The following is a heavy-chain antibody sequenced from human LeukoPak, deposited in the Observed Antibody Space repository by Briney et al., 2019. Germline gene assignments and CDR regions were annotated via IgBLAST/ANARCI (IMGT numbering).Heavy chain of an antibody. J-gene: IGHJ4*02. CDR3: ARAQVDSSWYYRY. V-gene: IGHV3-11*01. D-gene: IGHD6-13*01. Sequence: PGGSLRLSCIVSGFTFSDYYMGWFRQAPGKGLEWVSYISRSGSPIFYADSVKGRFTISRGNAKNSLYLQMNSLRAEDTAVYFCARAQVDSSWYYRYWGQGTLVTVSS. CDR1: GFTFSDYY. CDR2: ISRSGSPI.